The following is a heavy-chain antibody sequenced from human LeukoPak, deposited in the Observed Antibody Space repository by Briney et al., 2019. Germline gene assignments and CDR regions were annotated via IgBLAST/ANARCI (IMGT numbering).Heavy chain of an antibody. CDR2: IYSGGST. CDR3: AKVRFTITMIVVGLGDAFDI. Sequence: GGSLRLSCAASGFTVRSNYMSWVRQAPGKGLEWVSLIYSGGSTYYADSVKGRFTISRDNSKNTLYLQMNSLRAEDTAVYYCAKVRFTITMIVVGLGDAFDIWGQGTMVTVSS. CDR1: GFTVRSNY. V-gene: IGHV3-53*01. J-gene: IGHJ3*02. D-gene: IGHD3-22*01.